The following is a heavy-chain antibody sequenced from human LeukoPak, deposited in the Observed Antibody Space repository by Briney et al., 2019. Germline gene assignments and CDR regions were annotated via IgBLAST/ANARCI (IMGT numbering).Heavy chain of an antibody. CDR1: GFTFSNAW. CDR2: IKSKTDGGTT. V-gene: IGHV3-15*01. J-gene: IGHJ2*01. Sequence: GGSLRLSCAASGFTFSNAWMSWVRQAPGKGLEWVGRIKSKTDGGTTDYAAPVKGRFTISRDDSKNTLYLQMNSLRAEDTAVYYCARDPQMPYGDTYHLDWYFDLWGRGTLVTVSS. CDR3: ARDPQMPYGDTYHLDWYFDL. D-gene: IGHD4-17*01.